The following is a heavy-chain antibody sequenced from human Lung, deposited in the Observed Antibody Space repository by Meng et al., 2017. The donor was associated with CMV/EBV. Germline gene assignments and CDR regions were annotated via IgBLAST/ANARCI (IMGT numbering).Heavy chain of an antibody. CDR2: ISYDGSNK. D-gene: IGHD3-22*01. V-gene: IGHV3-30-3*01. J-gene: IGHJ5*02. CDR3: ARDDSSS. Sequence: GPLVESGGGVVQPGRSLRLSCAASGFTFSSYAMHWVRQAPGKGLEWVAVISYDGSNKYYADSVKGRFTISRDNSKNTLYLQMNSLRAEDTAVYYCARDDSSSWGQGTLVTVSS. CDR1: GFTFSSYA.